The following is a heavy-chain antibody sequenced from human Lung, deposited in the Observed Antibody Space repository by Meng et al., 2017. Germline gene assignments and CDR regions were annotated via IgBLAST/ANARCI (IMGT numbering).Heavy chain of an antibody. V-gene: IGHV3-23*01. J-gene: IGHJ4*02. Sequence: EVQLLESGGGLVQPGGSLRLSCAASGFTFSNYAMSWVRQAPEKGLEWVSATAATDGGTYHAASVRGRFTISRDNSKNTLSLQMNSLRADDKAIDDSARGTRVSWTGVICQPFDFWGQGTLVTVSS. D-gene: IGHD3/OR15-3a*01. CDR1: GFTFSNYA. CDR2: TAATDGGT. CDR3: ARGTRVSWTGVICQPFDF.